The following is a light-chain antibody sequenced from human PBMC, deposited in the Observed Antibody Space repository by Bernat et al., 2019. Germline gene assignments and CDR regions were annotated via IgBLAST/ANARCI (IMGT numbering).Light chain of an antibody. CDR1: KLGGKH. J-gene: IGLJ3*02. Sequence: SYELTQPPSVSVSPGQTASITCSGDKLGGKHACWYQQKPGQSPVLVIYQDSKRPSGIPERVSGSNSGNTATLTISGTQAMDEADYYCQAWDSSTAVFGGGTKLTVL. CDR3: QAWDSSTAV. V-gene: IGLV3-1*01. CDR2: QDS.